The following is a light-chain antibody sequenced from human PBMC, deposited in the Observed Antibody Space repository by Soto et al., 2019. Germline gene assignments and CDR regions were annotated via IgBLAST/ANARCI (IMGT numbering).Light chain of an antibody. J-gene: IGKJ5*01. Sequence: EIALPQSPGTLSLSPGERATLSCRASQSVSSTYLAWYQPKPGQAPRLLIYGASSRATGIPDRFSGGGAGTDFTLTVSTLEPEDFAVYYCQQCVSPPITFGQGTRLEIK. CDR3: QQCVSPPIT. CDR2: GAS. V-gene: IGKV3-20*01. CDR1: QSVSSTY.